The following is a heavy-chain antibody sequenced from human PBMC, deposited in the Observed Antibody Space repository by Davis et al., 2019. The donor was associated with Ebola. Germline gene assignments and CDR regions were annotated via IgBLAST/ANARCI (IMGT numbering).Heavy chain of an antibody. V-gene: IGHV4-38-2*02. D-gene: IGHD2-8*01. CDR3: ARDYVY. CDR1: GFSISGGYY. J-gene: IGHJ4*02. Sequence: SETLSLTCSVSGFSISGGYYWGWIRQAPGKGMEWIGSIYHSGSTNYSPSLKSRVTISADTSKNQFSLRLKSVTAADTAMYYCARDYVYWGQGILVTVSS. CDR2: IYHSGST.